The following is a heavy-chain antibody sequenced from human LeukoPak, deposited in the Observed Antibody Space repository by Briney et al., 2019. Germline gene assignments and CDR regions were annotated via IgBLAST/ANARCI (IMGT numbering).Heavy chain of an antibody. CDR1: GFTFSSYA. V-gene: IGHV3-30*04. CDR3: ARGRRLVTHRNVYLDY. D-gene: IGHD4-17*01. Sequence: GGSLRLSCAASGFTFSSYAMHWVRQAPGKGLEWVAVISYDGSNKYYADSVKGRFTISRDNSKNTLYLQMNSLRAEDTAVYYCARGRRLVTHRNVYLDYWGQGTLVTVSS. J-gene: IGHJ4*02. CDR2: ISYDGSNK.